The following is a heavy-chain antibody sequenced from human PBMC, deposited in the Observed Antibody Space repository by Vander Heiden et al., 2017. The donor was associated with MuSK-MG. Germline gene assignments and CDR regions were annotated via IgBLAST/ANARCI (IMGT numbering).Heavy chain of an antibody. V-gene: IGHV1-46*03. D-gene: IGHD5-12*01. CDR2: INPSGGST. CDR3: ARDRSPAGVATSYYFDY. J-gene: IGHJ4*02. CDR1: GYTVTSYY. Sequence: QVQLVQSGAEVKKPGASVKVSCKASGYTVTSYYMHLVRQAPGQGLEWMGIINPSGGSTSYAQKFQGRVTMTRDTSTSTVYMELSSLRSEDTAVYYCARDRSPAGVATSYYFDYWGQGTLVTVSS.